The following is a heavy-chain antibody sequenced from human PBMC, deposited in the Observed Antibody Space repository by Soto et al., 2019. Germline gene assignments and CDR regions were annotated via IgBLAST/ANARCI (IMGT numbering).Heavy chain of an antibody. CDR1: GCTFSSYG. CDR2: IWYDGSNK. J-gene: IGHJ4*02. V-gene: IGHV3-33*01. D-gene: IGHD6-19*01. Sequence: GGSLRPSSAASGCTFSSYGMHWVRQAPGKGLEWVAVIWYDGSNKYYADSVKGRFTISRDNSKNTLYLQMNSLRAEDTAVYYCARPGGDSSGWYDYWGQGTLVTVSS. CDR3: ARPGGDSSGWYDY.